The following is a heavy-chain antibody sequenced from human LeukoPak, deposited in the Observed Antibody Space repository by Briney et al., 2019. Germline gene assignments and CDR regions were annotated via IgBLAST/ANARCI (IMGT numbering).Heavy chain of an antibody. CDR1: RFTFSNYA. V-gene: IGHV3-23*01. J-gene: IGHJ4*02. CDR2: ISGSGGST. Sequence: PGGSLRLSCAASRFTFSNYAMSWVRQAPGKGLEWVSAISGSGGSTYYADSVKGRFTISRDNAKNSLYLQMSSLRAEDTAIYYCARVRRGYNGYDAFDYWGQGTLVTVSS. CDR3: ARVRRGYNGYDAFDY. D-gene: IGHD5-12*01.